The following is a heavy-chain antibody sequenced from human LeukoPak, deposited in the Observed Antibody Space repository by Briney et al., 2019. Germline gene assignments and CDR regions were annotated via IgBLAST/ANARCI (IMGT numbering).Heavy chain of an antibody. V-gene: IGHV1-8*03. J-gene: IGHJ4*02. CDR2: MNPNSGNT. D-gene: IGHD3-22*01. CDR1: GYTFTSYD. Sequence: ASVKVSCKASGYTFTSYDISWVRQATGQGLEWMGWMNPNSGNTGYAQKFQGRVTITRNTSISTAYMELSSLRSEDTAVYYCARVANYYDSSGYYYWGQGTLVTVSS. CDR3: ARVANYYDSSGYYY.